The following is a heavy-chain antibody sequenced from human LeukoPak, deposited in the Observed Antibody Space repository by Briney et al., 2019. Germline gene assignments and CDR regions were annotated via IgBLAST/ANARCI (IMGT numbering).Heavy chain of an antibody. CDR3: ARAPRRYCRSTSCYTPPPAGAEYFQH. D-gene: IGHD2-2*02. Sequence: PSQTLSLTCTVSGGSISSGGYYWSWIRQHPGKGLEWIGYIYYSGSTYYNPSLKSRVTISVDTSKNQFSLKLSSVTAADTAVYYCARAPRRYCRSTSCYTPPPAGAEYFQHWGQGTLVTVSS. J-gene: IGHJ1*01. CDR1: GGSISSGGYY. CDR2: IYYSGST. V-gene: IGHV4-31*03.